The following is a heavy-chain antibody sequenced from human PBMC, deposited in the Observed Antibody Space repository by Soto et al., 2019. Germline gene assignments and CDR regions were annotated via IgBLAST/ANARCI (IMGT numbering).Heavy chain of an antibody. V-gene: IGHV4-59*01. J-gene: IGHJ5*02. CDR3: ARARKATYITGGFDP. CDR2: SCYGGST. CDR1: GGSISDYD. Sequence: SETLSLTCRASGGSISDYDRSWVRQSPEKGLEYIAYSCYGGSTNHNGDLNGRVTMLIETYKNQFSLKATSLTAADTAVYYCARARKATYITGGFDPWGQGTLVTVSS. D-gene: IGHD3-3*01.